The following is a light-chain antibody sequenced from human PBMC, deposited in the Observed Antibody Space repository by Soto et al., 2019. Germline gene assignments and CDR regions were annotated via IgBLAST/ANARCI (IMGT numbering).Light chain of an antibody. CDR3: QQYGSSPIT. J-gene: IGKJ5*01. V-gene: IGKV3-20*01. CDR1: QSFSSRY. CDR2: GAS. Sequence: EIVLTQSPGTLSLSPGERATLSCRASQSFSSRYLAWYQQKPGQAPRLLIYGASSRATGIPDRFSGSGSGTDFPLTISRLEPEDFAVFYCQQYGSSPITFGQGTRLEIK.